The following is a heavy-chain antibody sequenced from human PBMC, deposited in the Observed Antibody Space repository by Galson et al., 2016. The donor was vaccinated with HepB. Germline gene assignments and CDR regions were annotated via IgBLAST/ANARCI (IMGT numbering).Heavy chain of an antibody. J-gene: IGHJ3*02. D-gene: IGHD2-2*02. V-gene: IGHV3-30*18. Sequence: SLRLSCAASGLTFSIYGMHWVRQAPDKGLEWVALISNDGSNQYYADSAKGRSSISRDNSNNTLYLQINSLKPEDTAVYYCAKDSGGYCSSTNCYKSSFDIWGQGTMVTVSS. CDR2: ISNDGSNQ. CDR3: AKDSGGYCSSTNCYKSSFDI. CDR1: GLTFSIYG.